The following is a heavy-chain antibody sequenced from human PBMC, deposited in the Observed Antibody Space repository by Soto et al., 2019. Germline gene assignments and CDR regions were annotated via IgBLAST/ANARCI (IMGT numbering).Heavy chain of an antibody. J-gene: IGHJ4*02. CDR1: GYTFTSYA. CDR2: INAGNGNT. Sequence: GASVKVSCKASGYTFTSYAMHWVRQAPGQRLEWMGWINAGNGNTKYSQKFQGRVTITRDTSASTAYMELSSLRSEDTAVYYCARDRNYDFWSGRNFDYWGQGTLVTVSS. CDR3: ARDRNYDFWSGRNFDY. D-gene: IGHD3-3*01. V-gene: IGHV1-3*01.